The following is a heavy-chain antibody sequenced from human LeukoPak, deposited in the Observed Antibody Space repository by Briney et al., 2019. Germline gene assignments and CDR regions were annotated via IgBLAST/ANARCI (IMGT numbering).Heavy chain of an antibody. CDR2: ISSSSSYI. CDR3: ARGEDTAMVTGGYNWFDP. Sequence: GGSLRLSCAASGFTFSSYSMNWVRQAPGKGLEWVSSISSSSSYIYYADSVKGRFTISRDNAKNSLYLQMNSLRAEDTAVYYCARGEDTAMVTGGYNWFDPWGQGTLVTVSS. D-gene: IGHD5-18*01. CDR1: GFTFSSYS. V-gene: IGHV3-21*01. J-gene: IGHJ5*02.